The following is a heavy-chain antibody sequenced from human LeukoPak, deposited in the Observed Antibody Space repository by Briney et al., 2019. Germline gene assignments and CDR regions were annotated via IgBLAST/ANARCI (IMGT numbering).Heavy chain of an antibody. J-gene: IGHJ4*02. CDR2: IYYTGST. Sequence: SETLSLTCNVSGGSISSSSYYWGWIRQPPGKGLELIGNIYYTGSTYYNASLQSRVTISIDMSKNQFSLRLSSVTAADTAMYYCVKSGGYGLIDYWGQGTLVTVSS. D-gene: IGHD6-19*01. CDR3: VKSGGYGLIDY. CDR1: GGSISSSSYY. V-gene: IGHV4-39*01.